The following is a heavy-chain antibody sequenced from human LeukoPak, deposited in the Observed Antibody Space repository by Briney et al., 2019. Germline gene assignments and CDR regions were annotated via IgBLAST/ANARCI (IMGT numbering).Heavy chain of an antibody. D-gene: IGHD6-13*01. J-gene: IGHJ4*02. CDR1: GYTFTGYY. CDR3: ATTSRSSWPIYYFDY. V-gene: IGHV1-2*02. CDR2: INPNSGGT. Sequence: ASVKVSCKASGYTFTGYYMHWVRQAPGQGLEWMGWINPNSGGTNYAQKFQGRVTMTRDTSISTAYMELSRLRSDDTAVYYCATTSRSSWPIYYFDYWGQGTLVTVSS.